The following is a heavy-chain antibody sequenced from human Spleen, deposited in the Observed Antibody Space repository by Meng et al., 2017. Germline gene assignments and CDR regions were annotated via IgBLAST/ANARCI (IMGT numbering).Heavy chain of an antibody. CDR2: ISWNSGSI. J-gene: IGHJ4*02. D-gene: IGHD4-17*01. Sequence: GGSLRLSCAASGFTFDDYAMHWVRQAPGKGLEWVSGISWNSGSIGYADSVKGRFTISRDNAKNSLYLQMNSLRAEDMALYYCAKGEWGDYTYYFDYWGQGTRVTVSS. V-gene: IGHV3-9*03. CDR1: GFTFDDYA. CDR3: AKGEWGDYTYYFDY.